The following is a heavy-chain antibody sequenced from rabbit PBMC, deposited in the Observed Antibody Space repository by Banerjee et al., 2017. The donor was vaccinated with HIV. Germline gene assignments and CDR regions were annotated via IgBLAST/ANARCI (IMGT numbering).Heavy chain of an antibody. Sequence: QEQLVESGGGLVKPGASLTLTCKASGFDFSSNAMSWVRQAPGKGLEWIACIYTGSSGNTYYASWAKGRFTISKTSSTTVTLQMTSLTAADTATYFCARAGGFEKYFNLWGPGTLVTVS. D-gene: IGHD1-1*01. CDR3: ARAGGFEKYFNL. CDR1: GFDFSSNA. J-gene: IGHJ4*01. CDR2: IYTGSSGNT. V-gene: IGHV1S45*01.